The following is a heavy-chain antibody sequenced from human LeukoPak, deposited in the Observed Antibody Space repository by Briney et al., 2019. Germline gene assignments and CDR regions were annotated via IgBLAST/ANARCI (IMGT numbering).Heavy chain of an antibody. CDR2: MYYNGGT. J-gene: IGHJ5*02. CDR3: ARGAFCSSTSCSGGNWFDP. V-gene: IGHV4-59*01. CDR1: GGSISSYY. D-gene: IGHD2-2*01. Sequence: PSETLSLTCTVSGGSISSYYWSWIRQPPGKGLEWIGYMYYNGGTTYNPSLRSRVTISEDTSKNQFSLNLSSLTAADTAVYYCARGAFCSSTSCSGGNWFDPWGQGNLVTVSS.